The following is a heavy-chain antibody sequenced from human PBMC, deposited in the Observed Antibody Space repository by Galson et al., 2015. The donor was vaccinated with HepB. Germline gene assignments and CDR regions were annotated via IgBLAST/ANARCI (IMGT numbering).Heavy chain of an antibody. CDR2: ISWDAVST. Sequence: SLRLSCAASGFTFDDHTMQWVRQVPGKGLEWISLISWDAVSTYYADSVKGRFAISRDNNKNSLYLQMNSLKSEDTAFYYCTRGSHSSGWYASDYGGQGTLVIVSS. V-gene: IGHV3-43*01. D-gene: IGHD6-19*01. J-gene: IGHJ4*02. CDR1: GFTFDDHT. CDR3: TRGSHSSGWYASDY.